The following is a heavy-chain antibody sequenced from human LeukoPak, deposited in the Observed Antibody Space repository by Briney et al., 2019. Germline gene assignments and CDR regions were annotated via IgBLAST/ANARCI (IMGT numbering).Heavy chain of an antibody. CDR1: GASISSHY. J-gene: IGHJ6*03. CDR2: IYYTGST. Sequence: SETLSLTCSVSGASISSHYWSWIRQPPGKGLEWIGYIYYTGSTKYNPSLKSRVTMSIDTSKNQFSLKLSSVTAADTAVYYCARFEQQLVEVTYAYYDYYYLDVWGTGTTVTVSS. CDR3: ARFEQQLVEVTYAYYDYYYLDV. V-gene: IGHV4-59*11. D-gene: IGHD6-13*01.